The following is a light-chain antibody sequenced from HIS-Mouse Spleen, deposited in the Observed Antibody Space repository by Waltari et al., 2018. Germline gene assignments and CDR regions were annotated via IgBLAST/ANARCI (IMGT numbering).Light chain of an antibody. V-gene: IGLV3-9*01. CDR3: QVWDSSTVV. CDR1: NIGSKK. Sequence: SYELTQPLSVSVALGQTARITCGGNNIGSKKVHWYQQKPGQAPVLVIYRDSNRPSGIAERFSGSNSGNTATLTISRAQAGDEADYYCQVWDSSTVVFGGGTKLTVL. CDR2: RDS. J-gene: IGLJ2*01.